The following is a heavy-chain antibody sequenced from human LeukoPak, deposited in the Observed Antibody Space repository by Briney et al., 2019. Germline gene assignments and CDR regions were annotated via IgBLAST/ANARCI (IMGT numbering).Heavy chain of an antibody. V-gene: IGHV3-7*01. J-gene: IGHJ4*02. D-gene: IGHD3-10*01. CDR2: IKQDGSEK. Sequence: PGGSLRLSCAASGFTFSSYWMSWVRQAPGKGLEWEANIKQDGSEKYYVDSVKGRFTISRDNAKNSLYLQMNSLRAEDTAVYYCASFPLWFGEPLTPFDYWGQGTLVTVSS. CDR3: ASFPLWFGEPLTPFDY. CDR1: GFTFSSYW.